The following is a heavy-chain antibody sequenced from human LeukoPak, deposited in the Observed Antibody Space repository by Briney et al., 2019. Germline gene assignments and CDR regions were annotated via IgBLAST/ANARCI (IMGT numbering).Heavy chain of an antibody. J-gene: IGHJ4*02. D-gene: IGHD2-21*02. CDR2: IDPGDSDT. CDR3: ARRGDSDFRID. Sequence: GESLKISCQGSGYRFTNYWIGWVRQMPGKGLEWMGIIDPGDSDTRYSPSFQGQVTISADKSISTAYLQWNSLEASDSAIYYCARRGDSDFRIDWGQGTLVTVPS. CDR1: GYRFTNYW. V-gene: IGHV5-51*01.